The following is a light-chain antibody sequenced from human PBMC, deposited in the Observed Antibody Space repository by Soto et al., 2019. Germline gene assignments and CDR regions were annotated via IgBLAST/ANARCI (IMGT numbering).Light chain of an antibody. CDR1: HTISSSY. J-gene: IGKJ5*01. Sequence: ETVWTQSPGTLSLSPGQRATLSCRASHTISSSYLAWYQQKPGQAPRLLIYAISDRATGVPDRFRGSGSGTDFTLTITRLEPEDFAVYFCQQYDSSPRTFGQGTRLEIK. CDR2: AIS. CDR3: QQYDSSPRT. V-gene: IGKV3-20*01.